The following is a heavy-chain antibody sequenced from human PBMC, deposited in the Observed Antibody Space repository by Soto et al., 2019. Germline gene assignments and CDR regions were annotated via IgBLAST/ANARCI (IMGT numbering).Heavy chain of an antibody. CDR3: ARGDCGWYSVYYCGMDV. D-gene: IGHD6-19*01. J-gene: IGHJ6*02. Sequence: SETLSLTCTVSGGSVSSGSYYWSWIRQPPGKGLEWIGYIYYSGSTNYNPSLKSRVTISVDTSKNQFSLKLSSVTAADTAVYYCARGDCGWYSVYYCGMDVWGQGTTVTVSS. CDR1: GGSVSSGSYY. V-gene: IGHV4-61*01. CDR2: IYYSGST.